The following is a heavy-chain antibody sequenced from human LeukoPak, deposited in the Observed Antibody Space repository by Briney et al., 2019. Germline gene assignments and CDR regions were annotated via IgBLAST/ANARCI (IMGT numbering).Heavy chain of an antibody. V-gene: IGHV3-7*01. CDR3: ATSDDSSGSD. D-gene: IGHD3-22*01. CDR1: GFTFSGYW. Sequence: GSLRLSCAASGFTFSGYWMSWVRQAPGKGLEWVANINLDGSVIHYVDSAKGRFTISRDNAKNSLYLQMNYLRAEDTALYYCATSDDSSGSDWGQGTLVTVSS. J-gene: IGHJ4*02. CDR2: INLDGSVI.